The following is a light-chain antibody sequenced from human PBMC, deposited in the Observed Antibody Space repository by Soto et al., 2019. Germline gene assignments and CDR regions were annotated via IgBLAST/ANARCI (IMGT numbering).Light chain of an antibody. V-gene: IGKV1-5*01. Sequence: DIQMTQSPSTLSASVGDRVTITCRASQTFNYYLSWYQHKPWKAPKLLVYDASILESGVPSRFSGSGSGTDFTLTISSLQPEDFATYYCQEFNNYPLTFGGGTKVDI. CDR1: QTFNYY. J-gene: IGKJ4*01. CDR2: DAS. CDR3: QEFNNYPLT.